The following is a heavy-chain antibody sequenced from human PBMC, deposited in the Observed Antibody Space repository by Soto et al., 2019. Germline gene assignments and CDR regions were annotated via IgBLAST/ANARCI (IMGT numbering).Heavy chain of an antibody. CDR3: AATYDFWSGYYLFDY. CDR2: IVVGSGNT. CDR1: GFTFTSSA. D-gene: IGHD3-3*01. V-gene: IGHV1-58*01. J-gene: IGHJ4*02. Sequence: QMQLVQSGPEVKKPGTSVKVSCKASGFTFTSSAVQWVRQARGQRLEWIGWIVVGSGNTNYAQKFQERVTITRDMSTSTAYMELSSLRSGDTAVYYCAATYDFWSGYYLFDYWGQGTRVTVSS.